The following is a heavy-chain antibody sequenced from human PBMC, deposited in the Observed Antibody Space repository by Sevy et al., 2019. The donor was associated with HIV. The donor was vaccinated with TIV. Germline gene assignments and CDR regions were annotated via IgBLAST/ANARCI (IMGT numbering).Heavy chain of an antibody. D-gene: IGHD3-10*01. CDR1: GFTFSTYN. V-gene: IGHV3-21*01. CDR3: ARDRTYGSFIDY. J-gene: IGHJ4*02. Sequence: GGSLRLSCAASGFTFSTYNMNWVRQAPGKGLEWVPSIWSSSSYIYYADSVKGRFTISRDNAKNSLYLQMNSLKVEDTAVYYCARDRTYGSFIDYWGQGTLVTVSS. CDR2: IWSSSSYI.